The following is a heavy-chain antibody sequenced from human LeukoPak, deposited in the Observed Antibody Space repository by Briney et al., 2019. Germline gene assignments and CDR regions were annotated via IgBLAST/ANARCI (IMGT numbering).Heavy chain of an antibody. CDR1: GYIFISYD. Sequence: ASVTVSCKASGYIFISYDINWVRQATGQGLEWMGWMNPNSGNTGYAQKFQGRVTITRNTSISTAYMELSRLRSEDTAVYYCARGKTYYDILTGYSYYYMDVWGKGTTVTVSS. CDR2: MNPNSGNT. J-gene: IGHJ6*03. V-gene: IGHV1-8*03. D-gene: IGHD3-9*01. CDR3: ARGKTYYDILTGYSYYYMDV.